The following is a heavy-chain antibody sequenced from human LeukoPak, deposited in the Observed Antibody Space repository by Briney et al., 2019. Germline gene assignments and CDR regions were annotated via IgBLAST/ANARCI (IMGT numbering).Heavy chain of an antibody. J-gene: IGHJ6*03. Sequence: GGSLRLSCTASGFTFGDYAMSWVRQAPGKGLEWVANIKQDGSEKHYVDSVKGRFTISRDNAKNSLYLQMNSLRAEDTAVYYCATERAGERPRPLLSYYYMDVWGKGTTVTVSS. CDR1: GFTFGDYA. V-gene: IGHV3-7*01. CDR2: IKQDGSEK. D-gene: IGHD3-16*01. CDR3: ATERAGERPRPLLSYYYMDV.